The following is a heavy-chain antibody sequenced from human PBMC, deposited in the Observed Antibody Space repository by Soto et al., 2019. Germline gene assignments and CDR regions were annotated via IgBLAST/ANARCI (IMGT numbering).Heavy chain of an antibody. V-gene: IGHV1-24*01. CDR3: ATDTMIRGYSSGWYYFDY. Sequence: GASVKVSCKVSGYTLTELSMHWVRQAPGKGLEWMGGFDPEDGETIYAQKFQGRVTMTEDTSTDTAYMELSSLRSEDTAVYYCATDTMIRGYSSGWYYFDYWGQGTLVTVSS. CDR1: GYTLTELS. J-gene: IGHJ4*02. CDR2: FDPEDGET. D-gene: IGHD6-19*01.